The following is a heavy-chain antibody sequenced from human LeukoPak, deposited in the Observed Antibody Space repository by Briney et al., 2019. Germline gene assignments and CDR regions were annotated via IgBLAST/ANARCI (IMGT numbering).Heavy chain of an antibody. Sequence: GGSLRLSCAASGFTVSSNYMSWVRQAPGKGLEWVAVISYDGSNKYYADSVKGRFTISRDNSKNTLYLQMNSLRAEDTALYYCARVGDYYDRGGYYWEYYFDSWGRGTLVTVSS. V-gene: IGHV3-30-3*01. CDR1: GFTVSSNY. CDR3: ARVGDYYDRGGYYWEYYFDS. CDR2: ISYDGSNK. D-gene: IGHD3-22*01. J-gene: IGHJ4*02.